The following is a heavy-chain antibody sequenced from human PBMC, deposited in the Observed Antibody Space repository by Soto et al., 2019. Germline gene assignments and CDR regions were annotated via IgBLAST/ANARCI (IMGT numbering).Heavy chain of an antibody. V-gene: IGHV4-59*01. CDR3: ARGYSYGPTDFDY. D-gene: IGHD5-18*01. J-gene: IGHJ4*02. Sequence: SETLSLTCTVSGGSISSYCWSWIRQPPGKGLEWIGYIYYSGSTNYNPSLKSRVTISVDTSKNQFSLKLSSVTAADTAVYYCARGYSYGPTDFDYWGQGTLVTVSS. CDR1: GGSISSYC. CDR2: IYYSGST.